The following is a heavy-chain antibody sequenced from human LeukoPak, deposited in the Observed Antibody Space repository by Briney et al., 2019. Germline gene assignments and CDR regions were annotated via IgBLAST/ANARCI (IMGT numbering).Heavy chain of an antibody. V-gene: IGHV3-74*01. D-gene: IGHD6-19*01. CDR2: INSDGSST. Sequence: GGSLRLSRAASGFTFSSYWMHWVRQAPGRGVVWVSRINSDGSSTSYADSVKGRFTISRDNAKNTLYLQMNSLRAEDTAVYYCASIAVAGTRFLDYWGQGTLVTVSS. CDR1: GFTFSSYW. CDR3: ASIAVAGTRFLDY. J-gene: IGHJ4*02.